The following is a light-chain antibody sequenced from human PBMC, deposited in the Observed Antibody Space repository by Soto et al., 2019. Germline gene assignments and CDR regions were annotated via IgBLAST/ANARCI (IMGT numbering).Light chain of an antibody. Sequence: EIVLTQSPATLSLSPGERATLSCRASQSVSSYLAWYQQRAGQAPRLLIYDASNRATGIPARFSGSGSGTYFTLTISSLDPEAFAVYYCQQRSNWPLYTFGQRTKLEIK. CDR1: QSVSSY. V-gene: IGKV3-11*01. CDR3: QQRSNWPLYT. J-gene: IGKJ2*01. CDR2: DAS.